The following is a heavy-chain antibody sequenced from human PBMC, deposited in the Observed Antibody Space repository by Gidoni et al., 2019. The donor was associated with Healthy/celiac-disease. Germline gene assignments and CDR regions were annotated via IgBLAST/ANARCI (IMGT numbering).Heavy chain of an antibody. Sequence: QVQLQESGPGLVKPSETLSLTCTVSGGSISSYYWSWIRQPPGKGLEWIGYIYYSGSTNYNPSLKSRVTISVDTSKNQFSLKLSSVTAADTAVYYCARHSTISGSYLGYWGQGTLVTVSS. CDR3: ARHSTISGSYLGY. J-gene: IGHJ4*02. CDR1: GGSISSYY. V-gene: IGHV4-59*08. CDR2: IYYSGST. D-gene: IGHD1-26*01.